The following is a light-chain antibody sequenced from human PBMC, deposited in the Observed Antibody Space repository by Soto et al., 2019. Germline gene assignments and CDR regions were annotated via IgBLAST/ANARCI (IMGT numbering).Light chain of an antibody. J-gene: IGKJ1*01. V-gene: IGKV3D-15*01. CDR3: QQYNNWTT. CDR2: GAS. Sequence: EIVMTQSPATQSVSPGERATLSCRASQSVSSNLAWYQQKPGQAPRLLIYGASIRATGIPARFSGSGSGTEFTLTISSLQSEDFAVYYCQQYNNWTTFGQGTKVDIK. CDR1: QSVSSN.